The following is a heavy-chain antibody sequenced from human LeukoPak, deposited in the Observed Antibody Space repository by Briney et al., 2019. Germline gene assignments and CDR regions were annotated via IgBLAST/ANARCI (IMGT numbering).Heavy chain of an antibody. J-gene: IGHJ4*02. Sequence: SQTLSLTCAISGDSVSSNSVTWNWISKSPSKALEWLGRTYYRSKWYNDYAVSVKSRITINPDTSKNQFSLQLNSVTPEDTAVYYCVRYSSGNYFDYWGQGTLVTVSS. CDR2: TYYRSKWYN. CDR3: VRYSSGNYFDY. CDR1: GDSVSSNSVT. D-gene: IGHD6-25*01. V-gene: IGHV6-1*01.